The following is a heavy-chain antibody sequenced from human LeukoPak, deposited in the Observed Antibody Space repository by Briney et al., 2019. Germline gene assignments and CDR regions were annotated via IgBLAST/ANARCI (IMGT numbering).Heavy chain of an antibody. V-gene: IGHV1-3*01. J-gene: IGHJ3*02. CDR2: INAGNGNT. Sequence: ASVKVSCKASGYAFTSYAMHWVRQAPGQRLEWMGWINAGNGNTKYSQKFQGRVTITRDTSASTAYMELSSLRSEDTAVYYCAREGPVGATDAFDIWGQGTMVTVSS. CDR3: AREGPVGATDAFDI. D-gene: IGHD1-26*01. CDR1: GYAFTSYA.